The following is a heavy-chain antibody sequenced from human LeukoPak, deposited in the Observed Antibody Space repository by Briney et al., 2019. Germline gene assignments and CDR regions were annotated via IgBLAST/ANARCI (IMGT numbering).Heavy chain of an antibody. D-gene: IGHD5-12*01. CDR3: AKGAYDYIEIAYFDY. J-gene: IGHJ4*02. Sequence: GGSLRLSCVASGFSFNNYAMNWVRQAPGKGLEWVSLIIGSSGSTFYADSVKGRFTVSRDKSKNTLYLQMNSLRAEDTAVYYCAKGAYDYIEIAYFDYWGQGSLVTVSS. CDR1: GFSFNNYA. V-gene: IGHV3-23*01. CDR2: IIGSSGST.